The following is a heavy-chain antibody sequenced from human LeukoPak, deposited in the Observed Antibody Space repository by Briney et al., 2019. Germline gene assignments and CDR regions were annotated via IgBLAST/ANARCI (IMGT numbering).Heavy chain of an antibody. CDR3: VRDHWFNSSKKCDYNGMDV. Sequence: SETLSLTCTVSGDSISNTYWSWVRQPPGKGLEWVGYISDNGSPDYSPSLKSRVTISAGTSKNQFSLIVKSVTAADSAVYYCVRDHWFNSSKKCDYNGMDVWGQGTTVIVSS. CDR2: ISDNGSP. V-gene: IGHV4-59*12. CDR1: GDSISNTY. D-gene: IGHD3-9*01. J-gene: IGHJ6*02.